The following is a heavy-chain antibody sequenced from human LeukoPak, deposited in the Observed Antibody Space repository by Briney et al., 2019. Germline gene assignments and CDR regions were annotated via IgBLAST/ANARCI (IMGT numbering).Heavy chain of an antibody. CDR3: ARGRRVVRGVISLNWFDP. D-gene: IGHD3-10*01. Sequence: ASVKVSCKASGGTFNSYGISWVRQAPGQGLEWMGWISAYNGNTNYAQKLQGRVTMTTDTSTSTAYMELRSLRSDDTAVYYCARGRRVVRGVISLNWFDPWGQGTLVTVSS. J-gene: IGHJ5*02. V-gene: IGHV1-18*01. CDR2: ISAYNGNT. CDR1: GGTFNSYG.